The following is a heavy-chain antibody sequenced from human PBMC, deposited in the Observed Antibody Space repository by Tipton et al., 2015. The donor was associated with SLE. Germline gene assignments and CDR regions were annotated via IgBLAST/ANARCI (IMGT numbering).Heavy chain of an antibody. CDR2: IYYSGST. CDR3: ARSFDP. J-gene: IGHJ5*02. Sequence: TLSLTCAVSGYSISSGYYWGWIRQPPGKGLAWIGSIYYSGSTYYNPSLKSRVTISVDTSKNQLSLKLSSVTAADTAVYYCARSFDPWGQGTLVTVSS. V-gene: IGHV4-38-2*01. CDR1: GYSISSGYY.